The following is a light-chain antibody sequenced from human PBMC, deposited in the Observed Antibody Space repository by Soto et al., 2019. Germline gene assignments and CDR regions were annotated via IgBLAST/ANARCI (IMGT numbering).Light chain of an antibody. Sequence: EIVMTQFPATLSVSPGERATFSCRASQVFGSSLAWYQQKPGQAPRLLIYDASTRATGIPARFSGSGSGTVFSLTISSLQSEDSAVYYCQQYSDWPLTFGQGTKVDIK. CDR1: QVFGSS. CDR3: QQYSDWPLT. CDR2: DAS. V-gene: IGKV3-15*01. J-gene: IGKJ1*01.